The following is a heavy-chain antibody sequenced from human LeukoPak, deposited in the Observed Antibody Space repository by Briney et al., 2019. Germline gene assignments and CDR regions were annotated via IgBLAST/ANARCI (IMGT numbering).Heavy chain of an antibody. D-gene: IGHD2-21*02. J-gene: IGHJ5*02. CDR1: GGSFSNYY. Sequence: SETLSLTCAVYGGSFSNYYWSWIRQPPGEGLEWIGYMYYSGSTNYNPSLKSRVTISVDMSKNQFSLKVSSVTAADTAVYYCARRVTSNWFDPWGQGTLVTVSS. CDR3: ARRVTSNWFDP. V-gene: IGHV4-59*08. CDR2: MYYSGST.